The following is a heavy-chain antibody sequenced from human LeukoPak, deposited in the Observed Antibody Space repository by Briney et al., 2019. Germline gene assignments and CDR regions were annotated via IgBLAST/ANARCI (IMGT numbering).Heavy chain of an antibody. Sequence: GGSLRLSCAASKFTFSDYGMNWVRQAPGKGLEWVSSISSSSSYIYYADSVRGRFTISRDNAKNSLYLQMNSLRAEDTAVYYCARDNWIEAHYFDYWGQGTLVTVSS. CDR2: ISSSSSYI. V-gene: IGHV3-21*01. D-gene: IGHD1-20*01. CDR3: ARDNWIEAHYFDY. J-gene: IGHJ4*02. CDR1: KFTFSDYG.